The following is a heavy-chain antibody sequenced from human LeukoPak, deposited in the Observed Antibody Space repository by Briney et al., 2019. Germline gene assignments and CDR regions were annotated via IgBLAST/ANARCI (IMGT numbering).Heavy chain of an antibody. J-gene: IGHJ4*02. CDR3: ARNYYDSSGYYKIDY. V-gene: IGHV5-51*01. CDR2: IYAGDSDT. CDR1: GYTFISYW. Sequence: GESLKISCKGSGYTFISYWIGWVRQMPGKGLELMGIIYAGDSDTRYDPSFQGQVTISADKSISTAYLQWSSLKASDTAMYYCARNYYDSSGYYKIDYWGQGTLVTVSS. D-gene: IGHD3-22*01.